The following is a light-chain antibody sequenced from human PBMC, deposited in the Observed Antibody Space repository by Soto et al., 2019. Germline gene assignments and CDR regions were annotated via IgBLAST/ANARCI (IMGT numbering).Light chain of an antibody. Sequence: DVVMTQTPLSSPVTLGQAASISCRSSQSLLHSDGNTYLSWFQQRPGQPPRLLIYKVSDRFSGVPDRFSGSGAGTDFTLTISRVEAEDVGIYYCMQVVQPPWTFGQGTKVDIK. CDR3: MQVVQPPWT. CDR2: KVS. CDR1: QSLLHSDGNTY. V-gene: IGKV2-24*01. J-gene: IGKJ1*01.